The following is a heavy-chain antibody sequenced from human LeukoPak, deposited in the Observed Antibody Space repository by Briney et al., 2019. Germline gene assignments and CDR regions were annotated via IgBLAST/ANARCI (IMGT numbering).Heavy chain of an antibody. CDR1: GGSISSYY. CDR2: IYTSGST. Sequence: SETLSLTCTVSGGSISSYYWSWIRQPAGKGLEWIGRIYTSGSTNYNPSLKSRVTISVDTSKNQFSLKLSSVTAADTAVYYCARDGTNYDFWSGYGNWFDPWGQGTLVTVSS. D-gene: IGHD3-3*01. CDR3: ARDGTNYDFWSGYGNWFDP. V-gene: IGHV4-4*07. J-gene: IGHJ5*02.